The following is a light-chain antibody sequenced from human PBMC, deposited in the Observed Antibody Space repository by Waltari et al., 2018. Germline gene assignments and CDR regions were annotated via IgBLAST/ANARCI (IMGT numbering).Light chain of an antibody. V-gene: IGLV1-51*01. Sequence: QSVLTQPPSVAAAPGQKVTISCSGSSSNIGSDFVSGYQQLPGKAPKLLIYDTNKRPPGIPDRFSGSKSGTSATLGITGLQTGDEADYYCVAWDSRLSGRLFGGGTKLTVL. J-gene: IGLJ3*02. CDR2: DTN. CDR3: VAWDSRLSGRL. CDR1: SSNIGSDF.